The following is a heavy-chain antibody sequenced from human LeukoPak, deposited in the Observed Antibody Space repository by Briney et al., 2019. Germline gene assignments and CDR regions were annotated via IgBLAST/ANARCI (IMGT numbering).Heavy chain of an antibody. V-gene: IGHV3-15*01. CDR3: AKYDTSVNFDY. CDR1: GFTFSNAW. Sequence: GGSLRLSCAASGFTFSNAWMSWVRQAPGKGLEWVGHIKSKTDGGTTDYAAPVKGRFIISRDDSKRTLYLQMNSLKTDDTAVYYCAKYDTSVNFDYWGQGTLVTVSS. D-gene: IGHD3-22*01. J-gene: IGHJ4*01. CDR2: IKSKTDGGTT.